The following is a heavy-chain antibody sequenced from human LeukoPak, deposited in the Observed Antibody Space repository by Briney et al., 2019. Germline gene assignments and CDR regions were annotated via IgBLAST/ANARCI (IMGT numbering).Heavy chain of an antibody. CDR1: GGSISCGDYY. D-gene: IGHD2-2*01. V-gene: IGHV4-30-4*08. Sequence: KPSETLSLTCTVSGGSISCGDYYWSWIRQPPGKGLEWIGYIYYSGSTYYNPSLKSRVTISVDTSKNQFSLKLSSVTAADTAVYYCARDIGWVVPAAVDVWGKGTTVTVSS. CDR3: ARDIGWVVPAAVDV. CDR2: IYYSGST. J-gene: IGHJ6*04.